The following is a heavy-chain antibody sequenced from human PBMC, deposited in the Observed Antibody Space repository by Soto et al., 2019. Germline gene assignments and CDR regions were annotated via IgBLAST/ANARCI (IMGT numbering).Heavy chain of an antibody. CDR1: GYTFTSYD. D-gene: IGHD3-16*01. V-gene: IGHV1-8*01. CDR3: AREKGVGFDP. CDR2: MNPNSVNT. J-gene: IGHJ5*02. Sequence: QVHLVQSGAEVKKPGASVKVSCKASGYTFTSYDINWGRQATGQGLEWMGWMNPNSVNTVYAQRFQGRVTMTMNTSISAAYMELSSLGSEDTAVYYCAREKGVGFDPWGQGTLVTVSS.